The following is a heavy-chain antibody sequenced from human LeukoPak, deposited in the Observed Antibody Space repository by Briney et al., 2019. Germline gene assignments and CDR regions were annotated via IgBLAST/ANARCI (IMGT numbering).Heavy chain of an antibody. CDR3: ARGRPVLDV. CDR1: GGSFSGYY. CDR2: INHSGST. V-gene: IGHV4-34*01. J-gene: IGHJ6*02. Sequence: SETLSLTCAVYGGSFSGYYWSWIRQPPGKGLEWIGEINHSGSTNYNPSLKSRVTISVDTSKNQFSLKLSSVTAADTAVYYCARGRPVLDVWGQGTTVTVSS.